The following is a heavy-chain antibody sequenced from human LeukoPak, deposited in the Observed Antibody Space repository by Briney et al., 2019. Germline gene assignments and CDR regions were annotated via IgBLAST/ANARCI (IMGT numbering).Heavy chain of an antibody. V-gene: IGHV4-34*01. Sequence: SETLSLTCAVYGGSFSGYYWSWIRQPPGKGLEWIGEINHSGSTNYNPSLKSRVTISVDTSKNQFPLKLSSVTAADTAVYYCASWDYYATDYWGQGTLVTVSS. CDR1: GGSFSGYY. CDR3: ASWDYYATDY. D-gene: IGHD3-10*01. J-gene: IGHJ4*02. CDR2: INHSGST.